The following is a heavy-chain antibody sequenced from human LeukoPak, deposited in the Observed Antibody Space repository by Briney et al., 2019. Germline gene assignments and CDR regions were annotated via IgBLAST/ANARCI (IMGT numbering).Heavy chain of an antibody. Sequence: GSLRLSYAASGFSFISYGMHWVRQAPGKGLEWVGVISDDGRSKDYADSVKGRFTISRDNSKDTLYLQMNSLRDEDTAVYYCAKRPSDYGDYVSYFDYWGQGTLVTVSS. D-gene: IGHD4-17*01. J-gene: IGHJ4*02. V-gene: IGHV3-30*18. CDR1: GFSFISYG. CDR3: AKRPSDYGDYVSYFDY. CDR2: ISDDGRSK.